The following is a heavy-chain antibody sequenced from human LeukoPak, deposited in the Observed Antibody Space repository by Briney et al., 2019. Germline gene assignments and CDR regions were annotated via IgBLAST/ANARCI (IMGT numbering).Heavy chain of an antibody. J-gene: IGHJ3*02. CDR3: ATSIRVAGDLDAFDI. Sequence: ASVKVSCMASGYTFTGYYMHWVRQAPGQGLEWMGWMNPNSGGTNYAQNFRGRVTMTRDTSITTAYMELSRLRSDDTAVYYCATSIRVAGDLDAFDIWGQGTMVTVSS. V-gene: IGHV1-2*02. CDR2: MNPNSGGT. D-gene: IGHD2-21*02. CDR1: GYTFTGYY.